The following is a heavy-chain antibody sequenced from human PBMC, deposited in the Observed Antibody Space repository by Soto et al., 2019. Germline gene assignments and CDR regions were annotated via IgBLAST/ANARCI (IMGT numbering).Heavy chain of an antibody. CDR1: GGSFSGYY. CDR2: INHSGST. Sequence: SETLSLTCAVYGGSFSGYYWSWIRQPPGKGLEWIGEINHSGSTNYNPSLKSRVTISVDTSKNQFSLKLTSVTAADTAVYYCARGGYCSTTSCFDDWGQGTLVTVSS. J-gene: IGHJ4*02. D-gene: IGHD2-2*01. V-gene: IGHV4-34*01. CDR3: ARGGYCSTTSCFDD.